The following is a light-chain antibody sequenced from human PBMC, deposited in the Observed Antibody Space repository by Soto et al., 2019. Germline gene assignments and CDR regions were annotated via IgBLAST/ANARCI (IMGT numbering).Light chain of an antibody. CDR2: VVS. V-gene: IGLV2-8*01. CDR1: SSDVGGYNY. J-gene: IGLJ2*01. CDR3: SSYAGSNNFGVV. Sequence: QSALTQPPSASGSPGQSVTISCTGTSSDVGGYNYVSWYQQHPGKAPKLMIYVVSKRPSGVPDRFSGSRSGNTASLTVSGLQAEDEADYYCSSYAGSNNFGVVFGGGTKLTVL.